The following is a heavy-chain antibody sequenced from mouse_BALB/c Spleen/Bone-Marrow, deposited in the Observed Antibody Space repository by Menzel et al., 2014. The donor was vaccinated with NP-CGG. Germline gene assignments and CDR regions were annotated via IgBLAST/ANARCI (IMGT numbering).Heavy chain of an antibody. J-gene: IGHJ4*01. CDR2: IYPSDSYT. CDR3: TRQYGNQYDMDY. Sequence: VQLQQSGAELVRPGASVKVSCKASGYTFTSYWINWVKPRPGQGLEWIGNIYPSDSYTNYNQNFKDKATLTVDKSSSTAYLQLSSTTSEDPAVDYCTRQYGNQYDMDYWGQGTSVTVSS. D-gene: IGHD2-10*02. V-gene: IGHV1-69*02. CDR1: GYTFTSYW.